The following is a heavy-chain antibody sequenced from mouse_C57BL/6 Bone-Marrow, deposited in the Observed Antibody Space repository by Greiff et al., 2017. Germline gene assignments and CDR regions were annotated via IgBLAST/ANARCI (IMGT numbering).Heavy chain of an antibody. V-gene: IGHV6-3*01. CDR2: IRLKSDNYAT. J-gene: IGHJ3*01. D-gene: IGHD6-1*01. CDR3: TGGSSWTY. CDR1: GFTFSNYW. Sequence: EVKLMESGGGLVQPGGSMKLSCVASGFTFSNYWMNWVRQSPEKGLEWVAQIRLKSDNYATHYAESVKGRFTISRDDSKSSVYLQMNNLRAEDTGIYYCTGGSSWTYWGQGTLVTVSA.